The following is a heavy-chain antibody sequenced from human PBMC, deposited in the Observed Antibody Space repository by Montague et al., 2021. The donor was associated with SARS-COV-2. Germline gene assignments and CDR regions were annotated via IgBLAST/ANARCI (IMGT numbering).Heavy chain of an antibody. Sequence: SLRLSCAASGFTFSNYDMNWVRQAPGKGPEWISNISTSAYTTSYAGSVKGRFTISRDNGKNSLYLQMNSLRVEETAVYYCTRDYRSIVGDGLDIWGQGTKVTVSS. D-gene: IGHD3-16*02. CDR3: TRDYRSIVGDGLDI. CDR2: ISTSAYTT. CDR1: GFTFSNYD. J-gene: IGHJ3*02. V-gene: IGHV3-48*03.